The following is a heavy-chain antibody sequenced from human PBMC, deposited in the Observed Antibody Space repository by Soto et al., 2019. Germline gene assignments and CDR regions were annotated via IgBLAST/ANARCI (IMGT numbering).Heavy chain of an antibody. V-gene: IGHV3-30*03. Sequence: GGALRLSCAASGFIFSSYGMHPVRQAPGKGLELVTVISYDGTRKYYADSVKDRFTSSRDNSRNTLYLQMDSLRPQDTAGCYCATEMGGDCTWGQGTLVTVSS. CDR2: ISYDGTRK. J-gene: IGHJ5*02. D-gene: IGHD2-21*02. CDR1: GFIFSSYG. CDR3: ATEMGGDCT.